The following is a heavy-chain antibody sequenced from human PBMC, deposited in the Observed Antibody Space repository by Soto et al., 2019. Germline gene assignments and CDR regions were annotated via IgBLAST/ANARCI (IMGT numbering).Heavy chain of an antibody. Sequence: GGSLRLSCAASGFTFSTCAVNWVRQAPGKGLEWVSSISGGGGSTYYGDSVKGRFTISRDNSKNTLYLQINSLRADDTAVYYCAKQAVVVAATPWFDPWGQGTLVTVSS. D-gene: IGHD2-15*01. CDR3: AKQAVVVAATPWFDP. J-gene: IGHJ5*02. V-gene: IGHV3-23*01. CDR1: GFTFSTCA. CDR2: ISGGGGST.